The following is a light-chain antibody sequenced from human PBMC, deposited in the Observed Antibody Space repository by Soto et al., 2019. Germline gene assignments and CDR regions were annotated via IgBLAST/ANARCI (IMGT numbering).Light chain of an antibody. CDR1: SSNIGAGYD. Sequence: QSVLTQPPSVSGAPGQRVTISCTGSSSNIGAGYDVHWYQQLPGTAPKLLIFGNSNRPSGVPDRFSGSKSGTSASLAITGLQAEDEADYHCQSFDSSLTSVVFGGGTKLPS. J-gene: IGLJ2*01. CDR2: GNS. V-gene: IGLV1-40*01. CDR3: QSFDSSLTSVV.